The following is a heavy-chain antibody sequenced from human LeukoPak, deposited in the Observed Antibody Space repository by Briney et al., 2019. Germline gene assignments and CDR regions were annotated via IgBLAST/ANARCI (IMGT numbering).Heavy chain of an antibody. Sequence: GGSLRLSCAASGFTFSSYGMHWVRQAPGKGLEWVAVIWYDGSNKYYADSVKGRFTISRDNSKNTLYLQMNSLRAEDTAVYYCAKDRKSSGWYQEAMFDYWGQGTLVTVSS. J-gene: IGHJ4*02. D-gene: IGHD6-19*01. CDR2: IWYDGSNK. V-gene: IGHV3-33*06. CDR3: AKDRKSSGWYQEAMFDY. CDR1: GFTFSSYG.